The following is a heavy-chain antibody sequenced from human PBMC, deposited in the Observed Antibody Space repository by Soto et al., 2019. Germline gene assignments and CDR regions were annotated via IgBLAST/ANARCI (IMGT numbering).Heavy chain of an antibody. D-gene: IGHD1-26*01. CDR3: ARDQGDGYSDY. Sequence: QVQLVESGGGVVQPGRSLRLSCAASGFTFSSYGMHWVRQAPGKGLEWVAVIWYDGSNKYYADSVKGRFTISRDNSKNTLYLQMNSLRAEDTAVYYRARDQGDGYSDYWGQGTLVTVSS. V-gene: IGHV3-33*01. CDR1: GFTFSSYG. J-gene: IGHJ4*02. CDR2: IWYDGSNK.